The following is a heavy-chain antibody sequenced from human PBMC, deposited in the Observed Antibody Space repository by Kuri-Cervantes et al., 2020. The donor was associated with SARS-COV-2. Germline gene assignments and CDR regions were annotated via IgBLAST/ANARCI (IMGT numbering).Heavy chain of an antibody. CDR1: GFTFSSYW. CDR2: IKQDGSEK. D-gene: IGHD2/OR15-2a*01. CDR3: AIPPFSRAPSYYYYMDV. V-gene: IGHV3-7*01. J-gene: IGHJ6*03. Sequence: LSLTCAASGFTFSSYWMSWVRQAPGKGLEWVANIKQDGSEKYYVDSVKGRFTISRDNSKNTLYLQMNSLRAEDTAVYYCAIPPFSRAPSYYYYMDVWGKGTTVTVSS.